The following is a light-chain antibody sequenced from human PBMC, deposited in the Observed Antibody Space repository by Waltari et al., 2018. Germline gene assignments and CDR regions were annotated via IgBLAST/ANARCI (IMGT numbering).Light chain of an antibody. V-gene: IGLV3-1*01. CDR1: GLGDKY. CDR2: QDT. CDR3: QAWDSSSEMV. Sequence: SYELTQPPSVSVSPGQTVSITCPGDGLGDKYACWYHQKPGQSPILVIYQDTKRPSGIPERFSGSNSGNTATLTISGTQAMDEADYYCQAWDSSSEMVFGGGTKLTVL. J-gene: IGLJ2*01.